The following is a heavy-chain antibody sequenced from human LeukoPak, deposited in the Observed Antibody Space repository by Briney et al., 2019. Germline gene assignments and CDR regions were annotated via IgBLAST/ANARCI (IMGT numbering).Heavy chain of an antibody. V-gene: IGHV3-53*01. CDR3: ARDGGWPGYFDI. J-gene: IGHJ3*02. CDR2: IFSGGNT. Sequence: GGSLRLSCGASGFTVSNHHMSWVRQTPGKGLEWVSVIFSGGNTYYTDSVKGRFTISRDNSKNTLYLQVNRLRAEDTAVYYSARDGGWPGYFDIWGQGTMVTVSS. CDR1: GFTVSNHH. D-gene: IGHD3-16*01.